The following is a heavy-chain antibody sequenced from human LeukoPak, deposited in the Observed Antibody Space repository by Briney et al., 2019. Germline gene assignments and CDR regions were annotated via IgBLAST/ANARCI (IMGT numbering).Heavy chain of an antibody. Sequence: ASVKVSCKASGYTFTSYGISWVRQAPGQGLEWLGWISGYNGNTNYAQNFQGRVTMTTDTSTSTAYMELRSLRSDDTAVYYCARARGVTYYYDSSGYSLWGQGTLVTVSS. CDR1: GYTFTSYG. V-gene: IGHV1-18*01. J-gene: IGHJ4*02. CDR3: ARARGVTYYYDSSGYSL. CDR2: ISGYNGNT. D-gene: IGHD3-22*01.